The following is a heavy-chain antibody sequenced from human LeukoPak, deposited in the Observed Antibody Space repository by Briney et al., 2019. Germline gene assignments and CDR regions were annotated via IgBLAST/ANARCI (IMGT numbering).Heavy chain of an antibody. V-gene: IGHV3-30*03. Sequence: PGGSLRLSCAASGFTFSSYGMRWVRQAPGKGLEWVAVISYDGSNKYYADSVKGRFTISRDNSKNTLYLQMNSLRAEDTAVYYCATAGDDAFDIWGQGTMVTVSS. CDR2: ISYDGSNK. D-gene: IGHD3-16*01. J-gene: IGHJ3*02. CDR1: GFTFSSYG. CDR3: ATAGDDAFDI.